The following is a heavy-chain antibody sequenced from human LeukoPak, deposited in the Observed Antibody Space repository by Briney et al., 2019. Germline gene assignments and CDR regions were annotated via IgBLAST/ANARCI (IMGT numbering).Heavy chain of an antibody. J-gene: IGHJ4*02. Sequence: SETLSLTCAVYGGSFSGYYWSWIRQPPGKGLEWIGEINHSGSTNYNPSLKSRVTISVDTSKNQFSLKLSSVTAADTAVYYCARTITMVRGVIDYWGQGTLVTVSS. CDR3: ARTITMVRGVIDY. V-gene: IGHV4-34*01. D-gene: IGHD3-10*01. CDR2: INHSGST. CDR1: GGSFSGYY.